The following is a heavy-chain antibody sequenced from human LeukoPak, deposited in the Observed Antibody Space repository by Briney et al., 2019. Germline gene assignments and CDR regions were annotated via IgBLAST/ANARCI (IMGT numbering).Heavy chain of an antibody. D-gene: IGHD2-2*01. J-gene: IGHJ6*03. Sequence: GSLRLSCAASGFTFSSYSMNWVRQAPGKGLEWVSYISSSSSTIYYADSVKGRFTISRDNAKNSLYLQMNSLRAEDTAVYYCARDATIVVVPAAKTAYYYYMDVWGKGTTVTVSS. V-gene: IGHV3-48*04. CDR2: ISSSSSTI. CDR3: ARDATIVVVPAAKTAYYYYMDV. CDR1: GFTFSSYS.